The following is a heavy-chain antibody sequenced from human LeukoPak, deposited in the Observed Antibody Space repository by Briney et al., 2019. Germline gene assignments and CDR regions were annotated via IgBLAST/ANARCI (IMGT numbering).Heavy chain of an antibody. CDR1: GYTFPSYD. V-gene: IGHV1-18*01. J-gene: IGHJ6*03. CDR3: ARAGYCSGGSCYPYYYYYYMDV. CDR2: ISGHNDHT. Sequence: ASVKVSRKASGYTFPSYDISWVRQAPGQGLEGMGWISGHNDHTNSAQTHEGRVTMTTDTSTSTAYMELRSMRADYTAVYDCARAGYCSGGSCYPYYYYYYMDVWGKGTTVTVSS. D-gene: IGHD2-15*01.